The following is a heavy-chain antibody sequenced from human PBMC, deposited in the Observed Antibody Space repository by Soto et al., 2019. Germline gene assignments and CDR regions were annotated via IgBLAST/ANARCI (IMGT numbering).Heavy chain of an antibody. D-gene: IGHD3-16*01. CDR1: VCSISTSSYY. Sequence: QLQLQESGPGLVKPSETLSLTCTVSVCSISTSSYYWGWIRQPPGKGLEWIGSIYYSGSTYYNPSLKRRDTISVDTSKSQFSLRLSSVTAADMAVYYCGRFTGGDWAWGRWFEPWGQGTLVTVSS. V-gene: IGHV4-39*01. J-gene: IGHJ5*02. CDR2: IYYSGST. CDR3: GRFTGGDWAWGRWFEP.